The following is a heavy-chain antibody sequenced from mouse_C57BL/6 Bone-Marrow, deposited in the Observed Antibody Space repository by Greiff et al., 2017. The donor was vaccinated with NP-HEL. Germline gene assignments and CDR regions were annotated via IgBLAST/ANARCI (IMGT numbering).Heavy chain of an antibody. D-gene: IGHD2-4*01. J-gene: IGHJ1*03. CDR2: IDPSDSET. CDR1: GYTFTSYW. Sequence: VQLQQPGAELVRPGSSVKLSCKASGYTFTSYWMHWVKQRPIQGLEWIGNIDPSDSETHYNQKFKDKATLTVDKSSSTAYMQLSSLTSEDSAVYYCARSDYDYDGGYFDVWSTGTLVTVS. CDR3: ARSDYDYDGGYFDV. V-gene: IGHV1-52*01.